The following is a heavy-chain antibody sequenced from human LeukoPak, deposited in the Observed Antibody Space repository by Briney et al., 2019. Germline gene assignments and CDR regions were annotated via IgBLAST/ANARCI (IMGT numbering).Heavy chain of an antibody. CDR2: MYYSGTT. CDR3: ARDTVGATFPGAFDI. J-gene: IGHJ3*02. D-gene: IGHD1-26*01. Sequence: PSETLSLTCTVSGGSISSSSYYWGWIRQPPGKGLEWIGSMYYSGTTYYNSSLKSRVTISVDTSNNQFSPKLSSVTAADTAVYYCARDTVGATFPGAFDIWGQGTMVTVSS. V-gene: IGHV4-39*07. CDR1: GGSISSSSYY.